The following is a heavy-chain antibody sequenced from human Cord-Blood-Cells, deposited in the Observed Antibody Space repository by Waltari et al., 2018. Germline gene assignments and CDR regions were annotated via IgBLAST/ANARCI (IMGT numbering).Heavy chain of an antibody. CDR3: WGNWNYFDY. CDR2: IKQDGSEK. Sequence: EVQLVVSGGGLVQPGGSLRLSCASSGSTFSSLWMGWVRQAPGKGLEWVANIKQDGSEKYYVDSVKGRFTISRDNAKNSLYLQMNSLRAEDTAVYYCWGNWNYFDYWGQGTLVTVSS. J-gene: IGHJ4*02. V-gene: IGHV3-7*01. D-gene: IGHD1-20*01. CDR1: GSTFSSLW.